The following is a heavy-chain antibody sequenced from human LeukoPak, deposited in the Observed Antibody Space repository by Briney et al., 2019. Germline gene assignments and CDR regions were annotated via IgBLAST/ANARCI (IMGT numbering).Heavy chain of an antibody. Sequence: GGSLRLSRAASGLTVRTNSMGWVRQAPGKGLEGVSVIYTTGSTYYEASVSGRFLISRDNSKHTLDLQMNSLRVEDTAVYYWAGAREYCIKSNCYEYFQEWGQGTLVTVSS. J-gene: IGHJ1*01. CDR1: GLTVRTNS. V-gene: IGHV3-53*01. D-gene: IGHD2-2*01. CDR3: AGAREYCIKSNCYEYFQE. CDR2: IYTTGST.